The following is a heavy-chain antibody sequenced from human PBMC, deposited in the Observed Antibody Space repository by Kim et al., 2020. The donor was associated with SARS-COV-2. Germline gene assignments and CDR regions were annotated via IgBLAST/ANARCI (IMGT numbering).Heavy chain of an antibody. D-gene: IGHD6-13*01. V-gene: IGHV4-39*02. J-gene: IGHJ4*02. CDR1: GGSISSSRYY. CDR3: ARDSQIIAEGTFDY. CDR2: IYYSGST. Sequence: SETLSLTCTVSGGSISSSRYYWGWIRQPPGKGLEWIGSIYYSGSTQYNPSLKRRVTISVDTSKNKLSLKLSSVSAADTAVYNCARDSQIIAEGTFDYWGQGTLVTVSS.